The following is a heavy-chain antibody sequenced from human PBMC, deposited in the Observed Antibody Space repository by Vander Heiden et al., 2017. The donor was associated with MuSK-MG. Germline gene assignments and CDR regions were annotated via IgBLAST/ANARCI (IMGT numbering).Heavy chain of an antibody. J-gene: IGHJ4*02. CDR2: IGTSGSGT. D-gene: IGHD1-26*01. CDR1: GFMFTTYS. Sequence: EVQLLESGGGLVQPGGSLRLSCAAPGFMFTTYSMTWVRQAPGKGLEWVSGIGTSGSGTYYADSVKGRFIISRDNSKNTLHLQMDSLRAEDTAVYYCAKDLTPGHVVGGSGADYWGQGTLVTVSS. CDR3: AKDLTPGHVVGGSGADY. V-gene: IGHV3-23*01.